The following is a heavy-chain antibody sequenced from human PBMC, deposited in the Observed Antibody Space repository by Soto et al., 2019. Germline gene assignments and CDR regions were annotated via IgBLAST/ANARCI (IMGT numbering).Heavy chain of an antibody. J-gene: IGHJ6*02. V-gene: IGHV3-73*01. CDR1: GFTFSGSA. Sequence: GGSLRLSCAASGFTFSGSAMHWVRQASGKGLEWVGRIRSKANSYATAYAASVKGRFTISRDDSKNTAYLQMNSLKTEDTAVYYCTRPGLADGNREYYDLWSGPMDVWGQGTTVTVSS. CDR2: IRSKANSYAT. D-gene: IGHD3-3*01. CDR3: TRPGLADGNREYYDLWSGPMDV.